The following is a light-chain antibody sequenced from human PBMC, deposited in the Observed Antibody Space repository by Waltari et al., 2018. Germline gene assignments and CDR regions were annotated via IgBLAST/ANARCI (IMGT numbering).Light chain of an antibody. Sequence: IMLTQSPATLSLSPGERATLSCRTSQSVSSDLAWFQQKPGQAPRLLIYDTYNRATGIPARFSGSGSGTDFTLTISSLEPEDSAVYYCQQRSHWRTFGQGTKVEIK. CDR1: QSVSSD. CDR2: DTY. V-gene: IGKV3-11*01. J-gene: IGKJ1*01. CDR3: QQRSHWRT.